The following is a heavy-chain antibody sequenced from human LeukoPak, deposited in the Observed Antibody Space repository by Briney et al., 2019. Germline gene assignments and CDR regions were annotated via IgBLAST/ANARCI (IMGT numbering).Heavy chain of an antibody. CDR1: DVSITGYY. CDR3: ATLSGGY. J-gene: IGHJ4*02. D-gene: IGHD3-16*01. V-gene: IGHV4-34*01. Sequence: SETLSLTCTVSDVSITGYYWSWIRQPPGKGLEWIGEINHSGSTNYNPSLKSRVTISVDTSKNQFSLKLSSVTAADTAVYYCATLSGGYWGQGTLVTVSS. CDR2: INHSGST.